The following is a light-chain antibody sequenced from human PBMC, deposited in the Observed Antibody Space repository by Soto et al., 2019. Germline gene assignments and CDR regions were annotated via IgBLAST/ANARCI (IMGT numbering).Light chain of an antibody. Sequence: QSVVTQPASVSGSLGQSITISCTGTSSDVGGYNYVSWYQQHPGKAPKLMIYEVSNRPSGVSNRFSGSKSGNTASLTISGLQAEDEADYYCSSYTSSTLYVFGTGTKVTVL. CDR3: SSYTSSTLYV. V-gene: IGLV2-14*01. CDR1: SSDVGGYNY. J-gene: IGLJ1*01. CDR2: EVS.